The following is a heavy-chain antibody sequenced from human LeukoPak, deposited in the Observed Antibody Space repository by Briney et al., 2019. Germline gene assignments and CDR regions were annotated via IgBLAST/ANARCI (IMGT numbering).Heavy chain of an antibody. Sequence: GGSLRLSCAASGFTVSSNYMSWVRQAPGKGLEWVSVIYSCGSTYYADSVKGRFTISRDNSKNTLYLQMNSLRAEDTAVYYCAKDLRSSSYYFQHWGQGTLVTVSS. D-gene: IGHD6-6*01. J-gene: IGHJ1*01. CDR2: IYSCGST. V-gene: IGHV3-66*01. CDR1: GFTVSSNY. CDR3: AKDLRSSSYYFQH.